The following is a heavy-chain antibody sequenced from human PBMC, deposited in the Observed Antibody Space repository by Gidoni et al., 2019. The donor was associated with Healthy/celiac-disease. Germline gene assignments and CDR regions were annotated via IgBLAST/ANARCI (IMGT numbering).Heavy chain of an antibody. CDR2: IGPIGDRI. D-gene: IGHD2-2*01. Sequence: QVQLVQSGAEVKKPGASVKISCKTSGYSFTPYYMPWVRQAPGHGLEWMGIIGPIGDRITYAQKFQGRVTMTRDTSTSTVYMELSSLGSEDTAIYFCGRDKYCFTTACYPDYWGQGTLVTVSS. CDR1: GYSFTPYY. V-gene: IGHV1-46*01. CDR3: GRDKYCFTTACYPDY. J-gene: IGHJ4*02.